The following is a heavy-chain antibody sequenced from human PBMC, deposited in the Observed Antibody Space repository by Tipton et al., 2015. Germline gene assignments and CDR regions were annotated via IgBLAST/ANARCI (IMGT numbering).Heavy chain of an antibody. V-gene: IGHV4-61*01. D-gene: IGHD5-24*01. CDR3: ARDLEHGMDV. J-gene: IGHJ6*02. Sequence: TLSLTCTVSGGSVTSGSYYWSWIRQPPGKGLEWIGYISYTDGAHYNPALKSRVTISVDTSKNQFFLTLNSVAAADTAVYYCARDLEHGMDVWGHGTTVTVPS. CDR2: ISYTDGA. CDR1: GGSVTSGSYY.